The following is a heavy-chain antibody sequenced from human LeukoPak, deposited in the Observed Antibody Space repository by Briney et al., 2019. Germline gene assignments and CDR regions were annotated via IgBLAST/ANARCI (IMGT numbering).Heavy chain of an antibody. Sequence: GGSLRLSCAASGFTLSDYEVNWVRQAPGKGGEWVAYISTSGSTTHYADSVKGRFTISRDNAKNSLFLQMNSLRAEDTAVYYCARGAQWVIDYWGQGTLVTVSS. CDR3: ARGAQWVIDY. CDR1: GFTLSDYE. V-gene: IGHV3-48*03. D-gene: IGHD1-26*01. CDR2: ISTSGSTT. J-gene: IGHJ4*02.